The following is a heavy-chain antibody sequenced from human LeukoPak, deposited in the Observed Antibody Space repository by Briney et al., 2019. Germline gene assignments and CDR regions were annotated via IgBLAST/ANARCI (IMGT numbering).Heavy chain of an antibody. J-gene: IGHJ5*02. CDR3: ARRVDTAMVNWFDP. CDR1: GYSFTSYW. D-gene: IGHD5-18*01. CDR2: IYPGDSDT. Sequence: GESLKISCKGSGYSFTSYWIGWVRQMPGKGLEWMGVIYPGDSDTRYSPSFQAQVTISADKSISTAYLQWSSLKASDTAMYYCARRVDTAMVNWFDPWGQGTLVTVSS. V-gene: IGHV5-51*01.